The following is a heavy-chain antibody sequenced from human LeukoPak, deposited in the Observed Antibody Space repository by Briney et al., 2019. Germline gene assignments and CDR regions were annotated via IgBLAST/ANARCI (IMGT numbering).Heavy chain of an antibody. V-gene: IGHV3-30*18. CDR1: GFTFSSYG. CDR3: AKEGGYDYVWGSYRYTNYYFDY. D-gene: IGHD3-16*02. J-gene: IGHJ4*02. Sequence: GGSLRLSCAASGFTFSSYGMHWVRQAPGKGLEWVAVISYDGSNKYYADSVKGRFTNSRDNSKNTLYLQMNSLRAEDTAVYYCAKEGGYDYVWGSYRYTNYYFDYWGQGTLVTVSS. CDR2: ISYDGSNK.